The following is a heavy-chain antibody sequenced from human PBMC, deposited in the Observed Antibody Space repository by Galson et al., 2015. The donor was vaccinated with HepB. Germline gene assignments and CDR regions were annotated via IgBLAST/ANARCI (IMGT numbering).Heavy chain of an antibody. V-gene: IGHV4-59*01. CDR2: IYYSGST. J-gene: IGHJ4*02. Sequence: TLSLTCTVSGGSISSYYWSWIRQPPGKGLEWIGYIYYSGSTNYNPSLKSRVTISVDTSKNQFSLKLSSVTAADTAVYYCARSDGTTIFGVVTFFDYWGQGTLVTVSS. D-gene: IGHD3-3*01. CDR3: ARSDGTTIFGVVTFFDY. CDR1: GGSISSYY.